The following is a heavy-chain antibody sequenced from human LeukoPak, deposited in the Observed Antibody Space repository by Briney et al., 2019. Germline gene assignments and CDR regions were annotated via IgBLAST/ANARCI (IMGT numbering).Heavy chain of an antibody. J-gene: IGHJ4*02. V-gene: IGHV3-66*01. Sequence: GGSLRLSCAASGFTVSSNYMSWVRQAPGKGLEWVSVIYSGGSTYYADSVKGRFTISRDNSKNTLYLQMNSLRAEDTAVYYCASGPDYGDYVAIGDYWGQGTLVTVSS. CDR1: GFTVSSNY. D-gene: IGHD4-17*01. CDR3: ASGPDYGDYVAIGDY. CDR2: IYSGGST.